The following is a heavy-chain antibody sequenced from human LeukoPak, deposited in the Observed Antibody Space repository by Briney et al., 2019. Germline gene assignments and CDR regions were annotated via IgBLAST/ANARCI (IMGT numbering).Heavy chain of an antibody. D-gene: IGHD1-26*01. V-gene: IGHV4-39*06. CDR3: ARLSGPTSYFDY. CDR1: GGSISSTSYY. CDR2: IYSSGST. Sequence: SETLSLTCVVSGGSISSTSYYWGWIRQPPGKGLEWIGSIYSSGSTFYNPSLKSRVTISVDTSKKQFPVKMSSVTAADTAVYYCARLSGPTSYFDYWGQGTLVTVSS. J-gene: IGHJ4*02.